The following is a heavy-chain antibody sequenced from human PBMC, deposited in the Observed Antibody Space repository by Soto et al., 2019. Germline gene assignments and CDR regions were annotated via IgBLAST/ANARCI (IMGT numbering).Heavy chain of an antibody. V-gene: IGHV3-23*01. D-gene: IGHD6-6*01. CDR2: ISGSVGST. J-gene: IGHJ4*02. CDR3: AKDRTIASRTFDT. CDR1: GFTFSDHG. Sequence: GGSLRLSCTASGFTFSDHGMHWVREAPGKGLEWVASISGSVGSTFYADSVKDRFTISRDNYLNTLDLQMNSLRAEDTAVYYCAKDRTIASRTFDTWGQGALVTVSS.